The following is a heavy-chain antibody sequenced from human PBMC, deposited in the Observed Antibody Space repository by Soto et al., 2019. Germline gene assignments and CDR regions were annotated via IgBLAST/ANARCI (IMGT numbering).Heavy chain of an antibody. CDR3: XXXXXXTXGVCYYDYYYGMDV. J-gene: IGHJ6*02. CDR1: GYTFTSYG. Sequence: QVQLVQSGTEVKKPGASVKVSCEASGYTFTSYGISWVRQAPGQGLEWMGWISGYNGNTSSAQKLQGRVXXXXXXXXXXXXXXXXXXXXXXXXXXXXXXXXXXTXGVCYYDYYYGMDVWGQGTTVIVSS. V-gene: IGHV1-18*01. D-gene: IGHD2-8*01. CDR2: ISGYNGNT.